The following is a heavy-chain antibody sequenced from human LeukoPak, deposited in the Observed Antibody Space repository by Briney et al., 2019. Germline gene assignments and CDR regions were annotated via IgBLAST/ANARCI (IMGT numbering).Heavy chain of an antibody. D-gene: IGHD3-9*01. Sequence: ASVNVSFTASGYTLTSYGISCVRQAPGQGLERMGWISAYNGNTNYTQKLQGRVTMTTETSTSTAYMELRSLRSDDTVVYYCARGADYDILTGYHYYYYGMDVWGQGTTVTVSS. J-gene: IGHJ6*02. CDR1: GYTLTSYG. CDR2: ISAYNGNT. V-gene: IGHV1-18*01. CDR3: ARGADYDILTGYHYYYYGMDV.